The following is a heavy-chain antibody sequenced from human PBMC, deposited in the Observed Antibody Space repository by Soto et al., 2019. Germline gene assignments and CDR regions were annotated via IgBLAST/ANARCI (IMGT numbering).Heavy chain of an antibody. CDR3: ARDSGWLQSFDY. CDR1: GFTFSSSG. V-gene: IGHV3-21*01. CDR2: ISGSSSYI. J-gene: IGHJ4*02. D-gene: IGHD4-4*01. Sequence: GGSLRLSCAASGFTFSSSGMNWVRQAPGKGLEWVSYISGSSSYIHYADSVKGRFTISRDNAQKSLYLQMNSLRAEDTAVYYCARDSGWLQSFDYWGQGTLVTVSS.